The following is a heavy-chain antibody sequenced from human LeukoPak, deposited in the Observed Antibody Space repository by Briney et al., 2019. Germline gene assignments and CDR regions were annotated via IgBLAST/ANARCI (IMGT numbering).Heavy chain of an antibody. D-gene: IGHD3-3*01. CDR3: ARGRGDFWSGYYGTYAFDI. J-gene: IGHJ3*02. CDR2: ISAYNGNT. V-gene: IGHV1-18*01. CDR1: GYTFTSYG. Sequence: ASVKVSCKASGYTFTSYGISWVRQAPGQGLEWMGWISAYNGNTNYAQKLQGGVTMTTDTSTSTAYMELRSLRSDDTAVYYCARGRGDFWSGYYGTYAFDIWGQGTMVTVSS.